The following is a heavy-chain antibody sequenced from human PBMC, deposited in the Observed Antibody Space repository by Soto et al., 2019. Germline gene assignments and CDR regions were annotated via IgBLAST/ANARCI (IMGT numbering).Heavy chain of an antibody. J-gene: IGHJ4*02. CDR2: ISSSGSTI. CDR3: ARGLGYCSSTNCYRFYFDN. Sequence: GGSLRLSCAASGFTFSSYEMNWVRQAPGKGLEWVSYISSSGSTIYYADSVKGRFTISRDNAKNSLYLQMNSLRAEDTAVYYCARGLGYCSSTNCYRFYFDNWGQGTLVTVSS. CDR1: GFTFSSYE. V-gene: IGHV3-48*03. D-gene: IGHD2-2*01.